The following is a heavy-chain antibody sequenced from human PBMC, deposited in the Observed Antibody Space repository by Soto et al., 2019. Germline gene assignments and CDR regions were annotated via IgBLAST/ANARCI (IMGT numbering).Heavy chain of an antibody. Sequence: EVQLLESGGGLVQPGGSLRLSCAASGFTFSSYAMSWVRQAPGKGLEWVSAISGSGGSTYYADSVKGRFTISRDNSKNTLYLQMNSLRAEDTAVYYCAKDGRGYGDFLGAFDIWGQGTMVTVSS. D-gene: IGHD4-17*01. CDR1: GFTFSSYA. J-gene: IGHJ3*02. V-gene: IGHV3-23*01. CDR2: ISGSGGST. CDR3: AKDGRGYGDFLGAFDI.